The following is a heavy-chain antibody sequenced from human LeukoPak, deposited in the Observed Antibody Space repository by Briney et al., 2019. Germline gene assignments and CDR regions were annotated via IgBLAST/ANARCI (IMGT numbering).Heavy chain of an antibody. V-gene: IGHV4-4*09. J-gene: IGHJ4*02. Sequence: SETLSLTCTVSGGSISSYYWSWIRQPPGKGLEWIGYIYTSGSTNYNPSLKSRVIISVDTSKNQFSLKLSSVTAADTAVYYCARDSGSYIDYWGQGTLVTVSS. CDR2: IYTSGST. CDR1: GGSISSYY. D-gene: IGHD1-26*01. CDR3: ARDSGSYIDY.